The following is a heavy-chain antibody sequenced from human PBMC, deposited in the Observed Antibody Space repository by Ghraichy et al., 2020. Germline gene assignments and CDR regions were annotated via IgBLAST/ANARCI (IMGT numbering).Heavy chain of an antibody. D-gene: IGHD3-10*01. Sequence: SETPSLTCTVSGGSISSYYWSWIRQPPGKGLEWIGYIYYSGSTNYNPSLKSRVTISVDTSKNQFSLKLSSVTAADTAVYYCARESPLGYYGSGIFDPWGQGTLVTVSS. CDR1: GGSISSYY. V-gene: IGHV4-59*01. CDR2: IYYSGST. J-gene: IGHJ5*02. CDR3: ARESPLGYYGSGIFDP.